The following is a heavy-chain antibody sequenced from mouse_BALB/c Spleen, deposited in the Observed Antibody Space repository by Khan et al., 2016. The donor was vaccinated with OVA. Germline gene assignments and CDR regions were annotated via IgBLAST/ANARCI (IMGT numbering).Heavy chain of an antibody. CDR3: ARDGSRYNYAMDY. Sequence: LQQSGPGLVKPSQSLSLTCTVTGYSITSDYAWNWIRQFPENKLEWMGYISSSGSTNYNPALKSRISITRDTSKNTFFLQLNSVTTEDTATYYCARDGSRYNYAMDYWGQGTSVTVSS. D-gene: IGHD2-3*01. CDR2: ISSSGST. V-gene: IGHV3-2*02. J-gene: IGHJ4*01. CDR1: GYSITSDYA.